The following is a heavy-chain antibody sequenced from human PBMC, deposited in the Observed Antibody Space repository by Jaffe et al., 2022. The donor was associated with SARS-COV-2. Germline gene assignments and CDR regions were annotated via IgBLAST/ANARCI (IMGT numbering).Heavy chain of an antibody. Sequence: EVQLVESGGGLVQPWGSLRLSCAASGFTFSSFWMTWVRQGPGKGLEWVANINEDGSAKNYGGSVKGRFTVSRDNAKNSLYLEMNSLRAEDTAVYYCARDRGSGSYYPYWGQGTLVTVSS. CDR1: GFTFSSFW. CDR2: INEDGSAK. D-gene: IGHD3-10*01. CDR3: ARDRGSGSYYPY. J-gene: IGHJ4*02. V-gene: IGHV3-7*01.